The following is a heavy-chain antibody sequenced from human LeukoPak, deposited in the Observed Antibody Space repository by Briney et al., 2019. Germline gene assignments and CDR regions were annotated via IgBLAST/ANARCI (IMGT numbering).Heavy chain of an antibody. J-gene: IGHJ4*02. D-gene: IGHD5-18*01. V-gene: IGHV3-73*01. CDR2: IRSKANNYAT. Sequence: GGSLKLSCAASGFTFSDSAIHWVRQASGKGLEWVGRIRSKANNYATAYAAPVKGRFTISRDDSKNTAYLQMNSLKSEDTAVYYCTRQDTAMVRDYWGQGTLVTVSS. CDR1: GFTFSDSA. CDR3: TRQDTAMVRDY.